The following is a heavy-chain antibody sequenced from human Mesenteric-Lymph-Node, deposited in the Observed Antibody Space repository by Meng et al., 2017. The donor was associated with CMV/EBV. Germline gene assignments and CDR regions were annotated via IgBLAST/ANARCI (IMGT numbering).Heavy chain of an antibody. V-gene: IGHV3-7*01. J-gene: IGHJ4*02. D-gene: IGHD1-14*01. CDR2: IKQDGSEI. CDR1: GFSFSNHW. Sequence: GESLKISCAASGFSFSNHWMSWVRQTPGKGLEWVANIKQDGSEIYYVDSVKGRFTISRDNAKNSLSLQMSSLRAEDTAVYYCAREGMTTADFDFWGKGTLVTVSS. CDR3: AREGMTTADFDF.